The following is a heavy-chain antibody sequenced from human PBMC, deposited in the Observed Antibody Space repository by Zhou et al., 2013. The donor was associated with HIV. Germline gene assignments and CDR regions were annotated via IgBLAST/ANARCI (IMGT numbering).Heavy chain of an antibody. V-gene: IGHV1-8*01. CDR3: ARGPVGISVSGTFRF. D-gene: IGHD6-19*01. CDR1: GYIFSTYD. J-gene: IGHJ4*02. CDR2: MNPNSGNT. Sequence: QVQLVQSGAEVKKPGASVKVSCKASGYIFSTYDINWVRQAPGQGLEWMGWMNPNSGNTAYAQKFQGRVFMTRNSSTSTAYMEMTSLRSEDTAVYYCARGPVGISVSGTFRFWGQGTLVTVSS.